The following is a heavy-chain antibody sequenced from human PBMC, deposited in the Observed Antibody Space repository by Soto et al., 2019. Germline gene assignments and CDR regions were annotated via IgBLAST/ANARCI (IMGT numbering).Heavy chain of an antibody. V-gene: IGHV1-3*01. D-gene: IGHD6-6*01. J-gene: IGHJ6*02. CDR3: ARASEQLVRSYYYGMDV. CDR1: GYTFTSYA. CDR2: INAGNGNT. Sequence: ASVKVSCKASGYTFTSYAMHWVRQAPGQRLEWMGWINAGNGNTKYSQKFQGRVTITADKSTSTAYMELSSLRSEDTAVYYCARASEQLVRSYYYGMDVWGQGTTVTVSS.